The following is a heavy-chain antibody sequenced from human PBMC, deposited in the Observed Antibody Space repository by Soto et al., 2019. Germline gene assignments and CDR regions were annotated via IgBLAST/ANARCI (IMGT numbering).Heavy chain of an antibody. J-gene: IGHJ4*02. CDR2: IYYSGST. CDR3: ARDSDSGTTPEC. V-gene: IGHV4-31*03. Sequence: SETLSLTGTVSGGSISSGGYYWSWIRQHPAKGLEWIGYIYYSGSTYYNPSLKSRVTISVDTSKNQFSLKLSSVTAADTAVYYCARDSDSGTTPECWGQGTLVTVSS. D-gene: IGHD1-26*01. CDR1: GGSISSGGYY.